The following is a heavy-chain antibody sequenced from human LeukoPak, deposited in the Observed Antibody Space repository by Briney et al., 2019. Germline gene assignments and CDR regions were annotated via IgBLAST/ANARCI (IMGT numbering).Heavy chain of an antibody. CDR3: ARHTRSIDAFDI. CDR1: GGSVSSSSYY. CDR2: IYYSGST. V-gene: IGHV4-39*01. Sequence: SETLSLTCTVSGGSVSSSSYYWGWIRQPPGKGLEWIGSIYYSGSTYYNPSLKSRVTISVDTSKNQFSLKLSSVTAADTAVYYCARHTRSIDAFDIWGQGTMVTVSS. J-gene: IGHJ3*02. D-gene: IGHD2-15*01.